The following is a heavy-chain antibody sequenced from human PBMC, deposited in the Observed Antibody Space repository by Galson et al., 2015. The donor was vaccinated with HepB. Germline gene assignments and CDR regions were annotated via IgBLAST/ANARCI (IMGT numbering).Heavy chain of an antibody. CDR1: GFTFSSYA. D-gene: IGHD2-21*02. CDR2: ISGSGGST. CDR3: AKGKVAVVTAIDY. Sequence: SLRLSCAASGFTFSSYAMSWVRQAPGKGLEWVSAISGSGGSTYYADSVKGRFTISRDNSKNTLYRQMNSLRAEDTAVYYCAKGKVAVVTAIDYWGQGTLVTVSS. J-gene: IGHJ4*02. V-gene: IGHV3-23*01.